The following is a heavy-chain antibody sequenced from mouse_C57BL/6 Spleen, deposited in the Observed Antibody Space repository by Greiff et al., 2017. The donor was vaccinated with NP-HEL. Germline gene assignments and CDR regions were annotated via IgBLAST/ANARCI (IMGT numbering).Heavy chain of an antibody. D-gene: IGHD1-1*01. CDR2: IDPETGGT. CDR3: DSCYGSSYGY. Sequence: QVQLQQSGAELVRPGASVTLSCKASGYTFTDYEMHWVKQTPVHGLEWIGAIDPETGGTAYNQKFKGKAILTADKSSSTAYMELRSLTSEDSAVYYCDSCYGSSYGYWGQGTTLTVAS. V-gene: IGHV1-15*01. CDR1: GYTFTDYE. J-gene: IGHJ2*01.